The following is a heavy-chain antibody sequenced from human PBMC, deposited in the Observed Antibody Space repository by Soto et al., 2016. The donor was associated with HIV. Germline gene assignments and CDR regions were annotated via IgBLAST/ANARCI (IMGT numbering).Heavy chain of an antibody. CDR2: ITSSSSTI. J-gene: IGHJ4*02. D-gene: IGHD7-27*01. Sequence: EVQLVESGGGLVQPGGSLRLSCAASGFTFSSYSMNWVRQAPGKGLEWVSFITSSSSTIYYADSVKGRFTISRDNAKNSLYLQMNSLRAEDTAVFYCARSKNWGRLDYVGPGEPWSPSPQ. CDR3: ARSKNWGRLDY. V-gene: IGHV3-48*01. CDR1: GFTFSSYS.